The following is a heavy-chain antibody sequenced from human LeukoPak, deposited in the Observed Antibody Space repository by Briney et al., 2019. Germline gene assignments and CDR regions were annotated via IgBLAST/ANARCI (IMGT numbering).Heavy chain of an antibody. J-gene: IGHJ3*02. CDR3: ARDRSRYQLLSTDAFDI. D-gene: IGHD2-2*01. Sequence: ASVKVSCKASGYTFTSYAMHWVRQAPGQRLEWMGWINAGNGNTKYSQKFQGRVTITADESTSTAYMELSSLRSEDTAVYYCARDRSRYQLLSTDAFDIWGQGTMVTVSS. CDR1: GYTFTSYA. V-gene: IGHV1-3*01. CDR2: INAGNGNT.